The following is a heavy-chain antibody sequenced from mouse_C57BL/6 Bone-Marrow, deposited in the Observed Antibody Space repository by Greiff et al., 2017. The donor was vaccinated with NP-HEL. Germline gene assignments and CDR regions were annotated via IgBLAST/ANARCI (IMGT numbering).Heavy chain of an antibody. Sequence: QVQLQQPGAELVRPGTSVKLSCKASGYTFTSYWMHWVKQRPGQGLEWIGVIDPSDSYTNYNQKFKGKATLTVDTSSSTAYMQLSSLTSEDSGVYYCAREGDYWGQGTTLTVSS. V-gene: IGHV1-59*01. CDR1: GYTFTSYW. CDR2: IDPSDSYT. CDR3: AREGDY. J-gene: IGHJ2*01.